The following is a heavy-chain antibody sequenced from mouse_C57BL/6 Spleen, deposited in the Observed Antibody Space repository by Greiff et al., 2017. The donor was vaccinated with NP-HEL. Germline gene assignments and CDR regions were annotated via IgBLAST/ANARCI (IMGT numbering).Heavy chain of an antibody. CDR1: GYTFTSYG. CDR3: VRGITTVVATDY. J-gene: IGHJ4*01. V-gene: IGHV1-81*01. D-gene: IGHD1-1*01. CDR2: SYPRSGNT. Sequence: QVQLKQSGAELARPGASVKLSCKASGYTFTSYGISWVKQRTGQGLEWIGESYPRSGNTYYNEKFKGKATLTADKSSSTAYMELRSLTSEDSAVYFCVRGITTVVATDYWGQGTSVTVSS.